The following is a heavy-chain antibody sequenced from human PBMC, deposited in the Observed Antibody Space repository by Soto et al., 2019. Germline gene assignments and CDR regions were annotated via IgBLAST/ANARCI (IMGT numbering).Heavy chain of an antibody. CDR2: IRSSDRFT. J-gene: IGHJ4*02. D-gene: IGHD3-10*01. Sequence: QVQLVESGGAWAKPGGSLRLSCAVSGFTFSDYFMTWIRQAPGKGLEWVSYIRSSDRFTNHADSVKGRFTISRDNANNSLSLEMNDLRAEDTAVYFCVRVGHDGSYFDYWGQGTLVTVSS. CDR3: VRVGHDGSYFDY. V-gene: IGHV3-11*06. CDR1: GFTFSDYF.